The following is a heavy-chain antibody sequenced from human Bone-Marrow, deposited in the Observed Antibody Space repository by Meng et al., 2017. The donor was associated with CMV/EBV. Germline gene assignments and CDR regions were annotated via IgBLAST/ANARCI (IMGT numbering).Heavy chain of an antibody. D-gene: IGHD3-16*01. J-gene: IGHJ4*03. V-gene: IGHV3-48*03. CDR1: GFTLSSYE. Sequence: GESLKISCAASGFTLSSYEMNWVRLAPGKGLEWVLYISSSGSTIYHSDSVKGRFSISRDNAKNSLYLQKNSLRAEDTAVYYFARAGVMAISAFIYYFDYWGQGPMVTFYS. CDR3: ARAGVMAISAFIYYFDY. CDR2: ISSSGSTI.